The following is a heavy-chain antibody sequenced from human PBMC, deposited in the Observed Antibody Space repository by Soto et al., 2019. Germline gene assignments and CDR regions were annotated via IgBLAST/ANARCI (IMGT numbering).Heavy chain of an antibody. CDR3: ARVPGYCSGGTCYYYFDY. D-gene: IGHD2-15*01. CDR1: GFTFSDYS. Sequence: GGSLRLSCAASGFTFSDYSMNWVRQAPGKGLEWVSSISGSRSYIYYADSVKGRLAISRDNAKNSLYLQMTSLRAEETAVYYLARVPGYCSGGTCYYYFDYWGQGTLVTVSS. V-gene: IGHV3-21*01. CDR2: ISGSRSYI. J-gene: IGHJ4*02.